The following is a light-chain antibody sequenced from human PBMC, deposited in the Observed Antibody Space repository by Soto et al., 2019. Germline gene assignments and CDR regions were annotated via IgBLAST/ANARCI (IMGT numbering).Light chain of an antibody. Sequence: DIQMTPSPSSLSAFVGGRVTITCRASQGISNSLAWYQQKPGKGPKLLIYAASTLQSGVPSRFSGSGSGTDFTLTISSLQPEDVATYYCQKYNSAPLTFGPGTKVDIK. V-gene: IGKV1-27*01. J-gene: IGKJ3*01. CDR3: QKYNSAPLT. CDR1: QGISNS. CDR2: AAS.